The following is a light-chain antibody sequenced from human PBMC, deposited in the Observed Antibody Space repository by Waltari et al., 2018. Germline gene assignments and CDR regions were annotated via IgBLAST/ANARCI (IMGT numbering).Light chain of an antibody. CDR2: DAS. Sequence: EVVLTQPPATLSLSPGEVATISCRASQTISTFLFWYQQKPGLAPRLLIYDASNRATGIPARFSGSGSGTDFTLTISSLEAEDSAVYYCLQRADWPPITFGQGTRLEI. CDR1: QTISTF. J-gene: IGKJ5*01. V-gene: IGKV3-11*01. CDR3: LQRADWPPIT.